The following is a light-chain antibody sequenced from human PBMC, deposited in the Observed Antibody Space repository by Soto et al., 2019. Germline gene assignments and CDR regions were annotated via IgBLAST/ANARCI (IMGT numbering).Light chain of an antibody. CDR3: AAWDDGLSNV. CDR1: SSNIGSNY. CDR2: RNN. V-gene: IGLV1-47*01. J-gene: IGLJ1*01. Sequence: QSVLTQPPSASGTPGQRVTISCSGSSSNIGSNYVYWYQQLPGTAPKLLIYRNNQRPSGVPDRFSGSKSGTSASLAISGLRSEDEADYYCAAWDDGLSNVFGTGTKLTVL.